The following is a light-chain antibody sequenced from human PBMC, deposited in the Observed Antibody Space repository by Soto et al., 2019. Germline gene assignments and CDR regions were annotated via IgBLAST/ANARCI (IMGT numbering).Light chain of an antibody. CDR1: SSYIGDYDY. Sequence: QSALTQPASVSGSPGQSITISCTGTSSYIGDYDYVSWYQHLPGKAPKLLIFDVTHRPSGVSDRFSGSKSGNTASLTISELQAEDEADYYCSSYTSRSTPVFGGGTKLTVL. V-gene: IGLV2-14*01. CDR3: SSYTSRSTPV. J-gene: IGLJ2*01. CDR2: DVT.